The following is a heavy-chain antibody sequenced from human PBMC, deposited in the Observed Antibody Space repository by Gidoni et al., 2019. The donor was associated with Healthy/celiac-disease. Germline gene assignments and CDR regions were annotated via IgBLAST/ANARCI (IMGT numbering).Heavy chain of an antibody. Sequence: EVQLLESGGGLVQPGGSLRLSCAGSGFTFSSYAISWVRQAPGKGLEWVSAISGSGGSTYYADSVKGRFTISRDNSKNTLHLQMNSLRVEDTAVYYCAKGPPNYYGSGSYMSWGQGTLVTVSS. CDR1: GFTFSSYA. D-gene: IGHD3-10*01. CDR2: ISGSGGST. CDR3: AKGPPNYYGSGSYMS. V-gene: IGHV3-23*01. J-gene: IGHJ5*02.